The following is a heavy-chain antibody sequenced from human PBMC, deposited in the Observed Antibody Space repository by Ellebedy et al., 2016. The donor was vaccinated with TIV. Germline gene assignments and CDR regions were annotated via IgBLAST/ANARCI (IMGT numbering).Heavy chain of an antibody. J-gene: IGHJ5*02. Sequence: SETLSLTCAVYGGSFSGYYWSWIRQPPGKGLEWIGYIYYSGSTNYNPSLKSRVTISVDTSKNQFSLKLSSVTAADTAVYYCARQTDYTINWFDPWGQGTLVTVSS. CDR2: IYYSGST. D-gene: IGHD4-11*01. V-gene: IGHV4-59*08. CDR3: ARQTDYTINWFDP. CDR1: GGSFSGYY.